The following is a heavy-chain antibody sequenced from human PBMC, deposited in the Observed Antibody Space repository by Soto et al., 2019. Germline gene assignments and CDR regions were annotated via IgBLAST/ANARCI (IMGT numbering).Heavy chain of an antibody. CDR3: ARDSRRSWQQLGAFDI. CDR2: ISAYNGNT. CDR1: GYTFTSYG. D-gene: IGHD6-13*01. Sequence: QVQLVQSGAEVKKPGASVKVSCKASGYTFTSYGISWVRQAPGQGLEWMGWISAYNGNTNYAQKLQGRVTMTTDTSTSTADMELRSLRSDDTAVYYCARDSRRSWQQLGAFDIWGQGTMVTVSS. V-gene: IGHV1-18*01. J-gene: IGHJ3*02.